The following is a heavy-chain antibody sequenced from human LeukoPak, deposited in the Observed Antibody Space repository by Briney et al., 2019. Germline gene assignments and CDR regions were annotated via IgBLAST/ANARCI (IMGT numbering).Heavy chain of an antibody. J-gene: IGHJ3*02. D-gene: IGHD6-19*01. Sequence: GGSLRLSCAASGFTFNNYAMGWVRQAPGRGLEWVSDISGSGGDTYYGDSVKGRFTISRDNSKNTVFLQMNSLRVEDTALYYCAKGKAVAGSAFEIWGRGTMVTVSS. CDR3: AKGKAVAGSAFEI. V-gene: IGHV3-23*01. CDR1: GFTFNNYA. CDR2: ISGSGGDT.